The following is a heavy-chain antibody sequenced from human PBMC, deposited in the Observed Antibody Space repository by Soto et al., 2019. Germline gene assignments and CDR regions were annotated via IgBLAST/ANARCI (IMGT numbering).Heavy chain of an antibody. J-gene: IGHJ3*02. CDR3: ARGSGPNDACDI. CDR2: IYYSGST. CDR1: GGSVSSGSYY. V-gene: IGHV4-61*01. D-gene: IGHD2-15*01. Sequence: QVQLQESGPGLVKPSETLSLTCTVSGGSVSSGSYYWSWIRQPPGKGLEWIGYIYYSGSTNYNPSLKSRVTISVDTSKNQFSLKLSSVTAADTAVYYCARGSGPNDACDIWGQGTMVTVSS.